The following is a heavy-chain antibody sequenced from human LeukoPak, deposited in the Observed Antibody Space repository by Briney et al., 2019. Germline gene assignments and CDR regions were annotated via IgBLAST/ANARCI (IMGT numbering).Heavy chain of an antibody. Sequence: GGSLRLSCAASGFTFSDYYMNWIRQAPGKGLEWVSYISSSGSTIDYANSVKGRFTISRDNAKNSMYLQMNSLRAEDTAVYYCARSSYRDFWGGSDYYYYMDVWGKGTTVTVSS. J-gene: IGHJ6*03. V-gene: IGHV3-11*04. D-gene: IGHD3-3*01. CDR3: ARSSYRDFWGGSDYYYYMDV. CDR2: ISSSGSTI. CDR1: GFTFSDYY.